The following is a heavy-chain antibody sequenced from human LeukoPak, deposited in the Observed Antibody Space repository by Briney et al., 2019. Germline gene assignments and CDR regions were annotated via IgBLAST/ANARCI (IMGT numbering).Heavy chain of an antibody. Sequence: GGSLRVSCAASGFTFSSYAMSWVRQAPGKGLEWVSAISGSGGSTYYADSVKGRFTISRDNSKNTLYLQMNSLRAEDTAVYYCAKWWRYSGSYPTLYWGQGTLVTVSS. D-gene: IGHD1-26*01. J-gene: IGHJ4*02. CDR1: GFTFSSYA. V-gene: IGHV3-23*01. CDR3: AKWWRYSGSYPTLY. CDR2: ISGSGGST.